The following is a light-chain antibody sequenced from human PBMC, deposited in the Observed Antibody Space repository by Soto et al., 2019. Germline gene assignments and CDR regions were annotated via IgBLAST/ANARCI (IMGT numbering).Light chain of an antibody. CDR1: SSNIGAGYD. CDR2: GNS. CDR3: QSYDSSLIGSV. V-gene: IGLV1-40*01. J-gene: IGLJ1*01. Sequence: QLVLTQPPSVSGAPGQRVTISCTGSSSNIGAGYDVHWYQQLPGTAPKLLIYGNSNRPSGVPDRFSGSKSGTSASLAITGLQAEDEADYYCQSYDSSLIGSVFGTGTKLTVL.